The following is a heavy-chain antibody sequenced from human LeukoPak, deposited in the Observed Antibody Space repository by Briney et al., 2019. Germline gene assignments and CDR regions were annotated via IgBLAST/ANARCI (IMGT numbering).Heavy chain of an antibody. CDR1: PGAIRSYY. J-gene: IGHJ4*02. D-gene: IGHD2-15*01. CDR3: ARLITRGVGSGFDY. V-gene: IGHV4-4*07. CDR2: IYNNGYT. Sequence: PSETLSLTCTVSPGAIRSYYWNWIRQPAGQGLQWIGRIYNNGYTNYNPSLKGRITMSIDTSKNQFSLKLSSVTAADTAVYYCARLITRGVGSGFDYWGQGTLVTVSS.